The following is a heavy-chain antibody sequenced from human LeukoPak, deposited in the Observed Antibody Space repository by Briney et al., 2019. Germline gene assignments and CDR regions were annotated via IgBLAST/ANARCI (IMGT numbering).Heavy chain of an antibody. J-gene: IGHJ4*02. CDR3: ARDRGAARLDY. CDR1: GFTFSSYG. D-gene: IGHD2-15*01. Sequence: GGSLRLSCAASGFTFSSYGMHWVRQAPGKGLEWVTVIWYDGSNKYYADSVKGRFTISRDNSKNTLYLQMNSLRAEDTAVYYCARDRGAARLDYWGQGTLVTVSS. CDR2: IWYDGSNK. V-gene: IGHV3-33*08.